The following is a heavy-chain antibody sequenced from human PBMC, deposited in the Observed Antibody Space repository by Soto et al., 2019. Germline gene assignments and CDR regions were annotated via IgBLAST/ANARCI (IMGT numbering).Heavy chain of an antibody. Sequence: PGGSLRLSCAASGFTFSSYSMNWVRQAPGKGLEWVSSISSSSSYIYYADSVKGRFTISRDNAKNSLYLQMNSLRAEDTAVYYCARASLGYCSGGSCYSFDYWGQGTLVTVSS. CDR2: ISSSSSYI. CDR3: ARASLGYCSGGSCYSFDY. D-gene: IGHD2-15*01. J-gene: IGHJ4*02. V-gene: IGHV3-21*01. CDR1: GFTFSSYS.